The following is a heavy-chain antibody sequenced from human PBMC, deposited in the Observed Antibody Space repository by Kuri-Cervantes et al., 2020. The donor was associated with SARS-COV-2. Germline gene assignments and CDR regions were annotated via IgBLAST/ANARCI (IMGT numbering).Heavy chain of an antibody. CDR2: ISGSGGST. V-gene: IGHV3-23*01. CDR1: GFTFSSYS. J-gene: IGHJ6*02. CDR3: AKDLEYYDFWSGYYTGEYGMDV. D-gene: IGHD3-3*01. Sequence: GESLKISCAASGFTFSSYSMNWVRQAPGKGLEWVSAISGSGGSTYYADSVKGRFTTSRDNSKNTLYLQMNSLRAEDTAVYYCAKDLEYYDFWSGYYTGEYGMDVWGQGTTVTVSS.